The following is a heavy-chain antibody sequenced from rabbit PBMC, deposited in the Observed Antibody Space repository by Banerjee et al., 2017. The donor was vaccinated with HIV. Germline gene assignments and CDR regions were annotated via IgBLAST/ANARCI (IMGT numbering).Heavy chain of an antibody. J-gene: IGHJ4*01. CDR1: GFTLSSYW. CDR2: IYAGDGST. CDR3: ARDKAGYAAYYFNL. D-gene: IGHD6-1*01. V-gene: IGHV1S45*01. Sequence: QEQLEESGGGLVKPEGSLTLTCTASGFTLSSYWICWVRQAPGKGPEWIACIYAGDGSTDYASWAKGRFTISKTSSTTVTLQMTSLTAADTATYFCARDKAGYAAYYFNLWGPGTLVTVS.